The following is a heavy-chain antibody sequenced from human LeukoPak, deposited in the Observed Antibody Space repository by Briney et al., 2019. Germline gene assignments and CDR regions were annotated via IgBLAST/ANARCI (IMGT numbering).Heavy chain of an antibody. CDR1: GASISSYY. Sequence: SGTLSLTCTVSGASISSYYWSWIRQPPGKGLEWIGYIYYSGSTNYNPSLKSRVTISVDTSKSQFSLRLSSVTAADTAIYYCATSCGNSYGCYFDYRGQGTLVTVSS. V-gene: IGHV4-59*08. D-gene: IGHD5-18*01. CDR2: IYYSGST. J-gene: IGHJ4*02. CDR3: ATSCGNSYGCYFDY.